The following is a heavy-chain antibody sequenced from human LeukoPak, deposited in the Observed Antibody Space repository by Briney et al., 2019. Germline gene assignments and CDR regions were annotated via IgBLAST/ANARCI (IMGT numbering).Heavy chain of an antibody. CDR1: GYTFQSHG. CDR3: ARDWSYIALDV. V-gene: IGHV3-20*04. CDR2: TNWNGGTT. J-gene: IGHJ3*01. D-gene: IGHD3-10*01. Sequence: GGSLTLSCAASGYTFQSHGMSWVRQAPGKGLEWVSGTNWNGGTTSYADSVKGRFTISRDNARRTLYLQMNSLSAEDTALYYCARDWSYIALDVWGQGTMVTVSS.